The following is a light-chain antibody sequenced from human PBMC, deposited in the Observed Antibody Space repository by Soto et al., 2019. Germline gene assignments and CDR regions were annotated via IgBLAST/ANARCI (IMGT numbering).Light chain of an antibody. CDR3: CSYKDNSPYV. CDR2: EVT. CDR1: SSDVGACNY. Sequence: QSVLTQPASVSGSPGQSITISCTGTSSDVGACNYVSWYQHHPGKAPKLLISEVTNRPSGVSGRFSGSKSGNTASLTIFGLQAEDEADYYCCSYKDNSPYVFGTGTKVTVL. J-gene: IGLJ1*01. V-gene: IGLV2-14*01.